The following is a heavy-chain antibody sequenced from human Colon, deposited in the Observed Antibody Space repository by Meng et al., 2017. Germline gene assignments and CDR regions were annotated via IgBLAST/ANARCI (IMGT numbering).Heavy chain of an antibody. J-gene: IGHJ4*02. Sequence: GESLRLSCQGSGDSFAGYWIAWVRQMPGNGLEWVGIIYHDNSDTRYSQSFQGQVTLSVEKSISTAYLQWNSLKASDTAMYYCARDEDISAAGKLFGDYWGQGTLVTVSS. V-gene: IGHV5-51*01. CDR1: GDSFAGYW. CDR3: ARDEDISAAGKLFGDY. CDR2: IYHDNSDT. D-gene: IGHD6-25*01.